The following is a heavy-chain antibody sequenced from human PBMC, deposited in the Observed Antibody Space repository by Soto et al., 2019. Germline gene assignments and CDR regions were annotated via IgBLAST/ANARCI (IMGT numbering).Heavy chain of an antibody. CDR1: GYTFTSYY. V-gene: IGHV1-46*03. CDR3: DRDHLGGRSSPSYYSDY. J-gene: IGHJ4*02. CDR2: INPSGGST. Sequence: QVQLVQSGAEVKKPRASVKVSCKASGYTFTSYYMHWVRQAPGQGLEWMGIINPSGGSTSYAQKFQGSVTMTRNTSTSTVYMELSSLRSEDTAVYYCDRDHLGGRSSPSYYSDYWGQGTLVTVSS. D-gene: IGHD3-16*01.